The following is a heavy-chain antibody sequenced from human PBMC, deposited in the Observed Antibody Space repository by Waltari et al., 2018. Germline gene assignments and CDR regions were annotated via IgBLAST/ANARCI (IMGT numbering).Heavy chain of an antibody. J-gene: IGHJ4*02. V-gene: IGHV3-30*09. CDR1: GFTFSSYA. D-gene: IGHD3-16*01. CDR3: ARAIPPPLLCFRKVGYYFDY. CDR2: ISYDGRNQ. Sequence: QVQLVESGGGVVQPGRSLRLSCAASGFTFSSYAMHWVRQAPGKGLGWGAVISYDGRNQVHADSVKGRFAIARDDSKNPLYLQLNSLRAEDTAVDYCARAIPPPLLCFRKVGYYFDYWGQGPLVTVSS.